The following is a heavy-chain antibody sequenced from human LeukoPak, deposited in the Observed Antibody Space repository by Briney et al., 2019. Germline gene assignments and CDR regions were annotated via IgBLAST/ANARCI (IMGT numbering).Heavy chain of an antibody. CDR3: AREESQGDAFYYYYYMDV. CDR2: INHSGST. V-gene: IGHV4-34*01. J-gene: IGHJ6*03. CDR1: GGSFSGYY. Sequence: SETLSLTCAVYGGSFSGYYWSWIRQPPGKGLEWIGEINHSGSTNYNPSLKSRVTISVDTSKNQFSLKLSSVTAADTAVYYCAREESQGDAFYYYYYMDVWGKGTTVTISS.